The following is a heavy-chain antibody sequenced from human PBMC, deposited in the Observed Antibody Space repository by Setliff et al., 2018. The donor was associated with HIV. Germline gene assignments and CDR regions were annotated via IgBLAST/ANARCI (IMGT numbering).Heavy chain of an antibody. D-gene: IGHD2-2*01. CDR1: GGTFSSYA. Sequence: SVKVSCKASGGTFSSYAISWVRQAPGQGLQWMGVIIPIFGTANYKQKFQGRVTMTADETTITADMELSRLGSEDTALYYCARGLGYCSSTSCYHAFDIWGQGTMVTVSS. V-gene: IGHV1-69*13. CDR3: ARGLGYCSSTSCYHAFDI. CDR2: IIPIFGTA. J-gene: IGHJ3*02.